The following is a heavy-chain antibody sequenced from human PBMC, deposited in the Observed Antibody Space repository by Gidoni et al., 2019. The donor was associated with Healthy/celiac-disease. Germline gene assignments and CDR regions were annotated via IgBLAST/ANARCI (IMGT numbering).Heavy chain of an antibody. CDR2: SDPSDSYT. CDR3: ASPRYFDSSGYYDY. CDR1: GFSFTSYW. J-gene: IGHJ4*02. D-gene: IGHD3-22*01. V-gene: IGHV5-10-1*03. Sequence: VQLVQSGAEVKKPGEPRRISWNGYGFSFTSYWITWVRQMPGKGLEWRGRSDPSDSYTTYGPTLQGHVTISADKSISTAYLQWSSLKATDTAMYYCASPRYFDSSGYYDYWGQGTLVTVSS.